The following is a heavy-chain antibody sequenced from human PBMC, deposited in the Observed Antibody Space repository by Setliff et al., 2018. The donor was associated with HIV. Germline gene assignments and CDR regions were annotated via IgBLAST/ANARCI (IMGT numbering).Heavy chain of an antibody. D-gene: IGHD3-10*01. Sequence: PGGSLRLSCKASGFTFSDFYMTWIRQAPGKGLEWVSDINSSSNYTTYADSVKGRFTVSRDNAKNALYLQMNGLRVEDTAVYYCARGGITTIVRGVTYPYPLYYFDSWGPGTQVTVSS. CDR3: ARGGITTIVRGVTYPYPLYYFDS. CDR2: INSSSNYT. J-gene: IGHJ4*02. V-gene: IGHV3-11*05. CDR1: GFTFSDFY.